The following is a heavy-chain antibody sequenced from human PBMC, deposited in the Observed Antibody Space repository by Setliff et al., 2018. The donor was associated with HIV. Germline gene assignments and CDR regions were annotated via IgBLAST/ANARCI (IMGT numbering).Heavy chain of an antibody. V-gene: IGHV3-23*01. CDR2: FIGSADTM. CDR3: AKDPVRAHGGSGWYYFDS. Sequence: GALRLSCVVSGFTLNTYAMSWVRQAPGKGLEWVAGFIGSADTMYYEDSVKGRFAISRDNSKNTLYLQMNNLRVEDTAIYYCAKDPVRAHGGSGWYYFDSWGQGTLVTVSS. J-gene: IGHJ4*02. CDR1: GFTLNTYA. D-gene: IGHD6-13*01.